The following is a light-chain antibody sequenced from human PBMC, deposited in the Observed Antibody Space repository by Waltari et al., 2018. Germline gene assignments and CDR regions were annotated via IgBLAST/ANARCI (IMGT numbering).Light chain of an antibody. J-gene: IGLJ3*02. CDR3: NSYAGSSSWV. CDR2: DVS. V-gene: IGLV2-14*03. CDR1: SSELGFYNY. Sequence: QSALTQPASVSGSPGQSITISCTGTSSELGFYNYVSWYHQHPGKAPKLMIYDVSERPSGVSNRFSGSKSGNTASLTISGLQAEDEADYYCNSYAGSSSWVFGGGTKLTVL.